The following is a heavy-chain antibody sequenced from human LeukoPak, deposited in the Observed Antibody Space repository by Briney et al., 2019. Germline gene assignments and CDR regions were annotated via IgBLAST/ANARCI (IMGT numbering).Heavy chain of an antibody. J-gene: IGHJ4*02. V-gene: IGHV4-38-2*02. D-gene: IGHD3-10*01. CDR2: IYHSGST. Sequence: SETLSLTCTVSGYSISSDYYWDWIRQPPGKGLEWIGSIYHSGSTYYNPSLKSRVTISVDTSKNHFSLKLSSVTAADTAVYYCARVIRGVSYYFDYWGQGTLVTVSS. CDR1: GYSISSDYY. CDR3: ARVIRGVSYYFDY.